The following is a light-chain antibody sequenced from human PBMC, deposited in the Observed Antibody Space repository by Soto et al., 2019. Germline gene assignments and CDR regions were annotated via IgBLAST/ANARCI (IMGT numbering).Light chain of an antibody. CDR3: KLSAGSNTYV. Sequence: QSALTQPPCASGSPGQSVTISCTGTKSDIGVYDFVSWYQHHPGKAPRLIIYEVVQRPSGVPDRFSGSKSGNTASLTVSGLQAADEADYFCKLSAGSNTYVFGRGTKVTAL. CDR1: KSDIGVYDF. J-gene: IGLJ1*01. V-gene: IGLV2-8*01. CDR2: EVV.